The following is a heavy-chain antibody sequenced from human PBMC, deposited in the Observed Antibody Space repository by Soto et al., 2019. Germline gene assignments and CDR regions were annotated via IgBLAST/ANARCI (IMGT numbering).Heavy chain of an antibody. V-gene: IGHV1-46*01. CDR1: GYTFTSSY. D-gene: IGHD6-13*01. CDR3: ARYRISSAGFYYYGMYV. Sequence: ASVNVSCKASGYTFTSSYMNWVRQAPGQGLEWMGIINPSGGSTSYAQKFQGRVTMTRDTSTSTVYMELSSLRSEDTAVYYCARYRISSAGFYYYGMYVWGQGTTVTVSS. CDR2: INPSGGST. J-gene: IGHJ6*02.